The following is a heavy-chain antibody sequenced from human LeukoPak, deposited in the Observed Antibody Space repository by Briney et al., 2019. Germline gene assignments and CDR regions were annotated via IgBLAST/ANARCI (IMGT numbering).Heavy chain of an antibody. CDR3: ARDLEIYSSGWYGWFDP. CDR2: ISAYNGNT. CDR1: VYTFTSYG. Sequence: ASVKVSCKASVYTFTSYGISWVRQAPGQGLEWMGWISAYNGNTNYAQKLQGRVTMTTDTSTSTAYMELRSLRSDDTAVYYCARDLEIYSSGWYGWFDPWGQGTLVTVSS. D-gene: IGHD6-19*01. J-gene: IGHJ5*02. V-gene: IGHV1-18*01.